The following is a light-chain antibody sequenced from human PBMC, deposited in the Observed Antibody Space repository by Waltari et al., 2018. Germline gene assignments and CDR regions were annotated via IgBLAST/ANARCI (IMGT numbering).Light chain of an antibody. CDR1: ETIRSN. CDR3: QQYNDWPLT. CDR2: GAS. Sequence: EIVMTQSPATLSVSPGERAPLSCRASETIRSNLAWYQHKLGQAPRLLVYGASTRATGIPARFSGSGSGPEFTLTISSLQSEDFGVYYCQQYNDWPLTFGGGTKVEIK. J-gene: IGKJ4*01. V-gene: IGKV3-15*01.